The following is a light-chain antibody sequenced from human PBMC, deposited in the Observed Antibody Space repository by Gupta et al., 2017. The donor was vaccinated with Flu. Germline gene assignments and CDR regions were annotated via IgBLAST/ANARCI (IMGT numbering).Light chain of an antibody. V-gene: IGKV3-11*01. Sequence: GERAALSGRASQSISSYLAGYQQKPDQAPRLLIYDASIRATGIPARFSGSGSGTDFTLTISSLEPEDFAVYYCQQRSNWPRTFGQGTKVDIK. CDR2: DAS. CDR3: QQRSNWPRT. J-gene: IGKJ1*01. CDR1: QSISSY.